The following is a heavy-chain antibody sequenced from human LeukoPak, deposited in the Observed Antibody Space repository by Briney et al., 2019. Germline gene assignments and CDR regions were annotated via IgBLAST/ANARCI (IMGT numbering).Heavy chain of an antibody. J-gene: IGHJ4*02. CDR1: GFTVSSNY. D-gene: IGHD6-19*01. CDR2: IYSGGST. CDR3: ARDPHYSSGLGY. Sequence: GSLRLSCAASGFTVSSNYMSWVRQAPGKGLEWVSVIYSGGSTYYADSVKGRFTISRDNSKNTLYLQMNSLRAEDTAVYYCARDPHYSSGLGYWGQGTLVTVSS. V-gene: IGHV3-66*01.